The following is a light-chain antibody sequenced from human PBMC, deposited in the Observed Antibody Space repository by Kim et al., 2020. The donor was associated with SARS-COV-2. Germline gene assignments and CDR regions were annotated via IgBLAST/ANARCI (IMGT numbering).Light chain of an antibody. J-gene: IGLJ3*02. Sequence: ELTQPPSPSGTPGQRVTISSSGSGSNIRDETVRAAPKLLMYSDNWRPSGVPDRFSGSRSGTSASLAISGLQSEDEAHYQCATWNDSLKGPFGGGTNLT. CDR1: GSNIRDET. CDR3: ATWNDSLKGP. V-gene: IGLV1-44*01. CDR2: SDN.